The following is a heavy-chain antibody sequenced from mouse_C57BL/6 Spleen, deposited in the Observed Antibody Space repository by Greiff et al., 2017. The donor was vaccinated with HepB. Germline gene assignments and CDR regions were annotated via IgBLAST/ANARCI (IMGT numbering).Heavy chain of an antibody. CDR3: ARQGGNSWFAY. D-gene: IGHD2-1*01. V-gene: IGHV5-12*01. Sequence: EVQGVESGGGLVQPGGSLKLSCAASGFTFSDYYMYWVRQTPEKRLEWVAYISNGGGSTYYPDTVKGRFTISRDNAKNTLYLQMSRLKSEDTAVYYCARQGGNSWFAYWGQGTLVTVSA. J-gene: IGHJ3*01. CDR2: ISNGGGST. CDR1: GFTFSDYY.